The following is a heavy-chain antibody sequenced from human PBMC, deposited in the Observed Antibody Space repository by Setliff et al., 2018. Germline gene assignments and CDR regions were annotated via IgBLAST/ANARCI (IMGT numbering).Heavy chain of an antibody. Sequence: GASVKVSCKASGYTFTSYGISWVRQAPGQGLEWMGWINAGNGNTKYSQMFQSRVTITRDTSASTAYMELSSLRSEDTAVYYCARDTYIGDFWSGYYIQGRFDPWGQGTLVTVSS. D-gene: IGHD3-3*01. V-gene: IGHV1-3*01. CDR1: GYTFTSYG. CDR2: INAGNGNT. J-gene: IGHJ5*02. CDR3: ARDTYIGDFWSGYYIQGRFDP.